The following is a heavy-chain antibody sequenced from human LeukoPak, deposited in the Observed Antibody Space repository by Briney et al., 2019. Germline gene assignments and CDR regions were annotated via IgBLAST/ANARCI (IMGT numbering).Heavy chain of an antibody. J-gene: IGHJ6*03. Sequence: PSETLSLTCAVYGGSFSGYYWSWIRQPPGKGLEWIGEINHSGSTNYNPSLKSRVTISVDTSKNQFSLKLSSVTAADTAVYYCARGGPTVLRNYYMDVWGKGTTVTVSS. CDR2: INHSGST. CDR1: GGSFSGYY. V-gene: IGHV4-34*01. D-gene: IGHD3-3*01. CDR3: ARGGPTVLRNYYMDV.